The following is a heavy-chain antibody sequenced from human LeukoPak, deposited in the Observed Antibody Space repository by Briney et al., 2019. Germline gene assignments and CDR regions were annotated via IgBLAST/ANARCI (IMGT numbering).Heavy chain of an antibody. Sequence: ASVKVSCKASGYTFTSYGISWVRQAPGQGLEWMGWISAYNGNTNYAQKLQGRVTMTTDTPTSTAYMELRSLRSDDTAVYYCARSAERYQLPYFDIWGQGTMVTVSS. CDR1: GYTFTSYG. D-gene: IGHD2-2*01. V-gene: IGHV1-18*01. CDR2: ISAYNGNT. J-gene: IGHJ3*02. CDR3: ARSAERYQLPYFDI.